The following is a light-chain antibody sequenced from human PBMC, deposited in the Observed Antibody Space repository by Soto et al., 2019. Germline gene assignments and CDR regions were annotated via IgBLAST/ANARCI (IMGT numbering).Light chain of an antibody. CDR3: GTWDSSLSAGV. CDR2: LND. CDR1: SSNIGGNY. J-gene: IGLJ2*01. V-gene: IGLV1-47*02. Sequence: QSVLTQPPSASGTPGQRVTISCSGSSSNIGGNYVYWYQQLPGAAPKLLIYLNDQRPSGVPDRFSASKSGASATLGITGLQTGDEADYYCGTWDSSLSAGVFGGGTKVTVL.